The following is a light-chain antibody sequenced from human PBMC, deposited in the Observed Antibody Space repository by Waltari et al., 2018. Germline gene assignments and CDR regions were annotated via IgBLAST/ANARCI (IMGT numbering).Light chain of an antibody. Sequence: QSALTQPPSVSGSPGQSVTIPCPGTNSDVGFFNRVTWYQKAPGPAPNLLIFEVTNRPSGVTDRFSGSKSGNTASLTISGLQADDETDYYCMSYTTSDTWVFGGGTKVTVL. CDR2: EVT. J-gene: IGLJ3*02. V-gene: IGLV2-18*02. CDR1: NSDVGFFNR. CDR3: MSYTTSDTWV.